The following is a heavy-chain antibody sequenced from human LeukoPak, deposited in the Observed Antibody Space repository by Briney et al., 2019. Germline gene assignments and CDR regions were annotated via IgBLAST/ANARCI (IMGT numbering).Heavy chain of an antibody. CDR2: IYDSGST. V-gene: IGHV4-59*01. Sequence: SETLSLTCTVSGGSISSYYWKWIRQPPGKGLEWIGYIYDSGSTNYNPSLKSRITISIDTSKNQFSLKLSSVTAADTAVYYCAREGSRTYSGSYRAFAYWGQGTLVTVSS. CDR1: GGSISSYY. D-gene: IGHD1-26*01. J-gene: IGHJ4*02. CDR3: AREGSRTYSGSYRAFAY.